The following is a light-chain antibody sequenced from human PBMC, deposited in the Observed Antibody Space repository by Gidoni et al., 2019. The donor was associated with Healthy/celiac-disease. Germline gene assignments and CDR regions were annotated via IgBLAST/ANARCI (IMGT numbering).Light chain of an antibody. Sequence: EIVLTKSPGTLSLSPGERATLSCRASQSVSSSYLAWYQQKPGQAPRLRIYGSSSRATGIPDRFSGSGSGTDFTLTISRLEPEDFAVYYCQQYGSSPPITFGQGTRLEIK. J-gene: IGKJ5*01. CDR1: QSVSSSY. CDR3: QQYGSSPPIT. CDR2: GSS. V-gene: IGKV3-20*01.